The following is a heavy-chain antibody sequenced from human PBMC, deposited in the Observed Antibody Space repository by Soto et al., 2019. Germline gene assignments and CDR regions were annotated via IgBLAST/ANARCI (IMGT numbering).Heavy chain of an antibody. CDR3: ARLVVVAATKSWFDP. CDR2: IYYSGST. Sequence: SETLSLTCTVSGGSISSSSYYWGWIRQPPGKGLEWIGSIYYSGSTYYNPSLKSRVTISVDTSKNQFSLKLSSVTAADTAVYYCARLVVVAATKSWFDPWGQGTLVTVSS. J-gene: IGHJ5*02. CDR1: GGSISSSSYY. V-gene: IGHV4-39*01. D-gene: IGHD2-15*01.